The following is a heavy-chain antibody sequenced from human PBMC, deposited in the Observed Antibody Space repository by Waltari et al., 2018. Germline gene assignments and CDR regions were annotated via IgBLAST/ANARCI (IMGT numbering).Heavy chain of an antibody. CDR3: ARVTDCSGGSCYPRRDY. CDR2: INHSGST. Sequence: QVQLQQWGAGLLKPSETLSLTCAVYGGSFSGYYWSWIRQPPGKGLEWIGEINHSGSTNYNPSLKSRVTISVDTSKNQFSLKLSSVTAADTAVYYCARVTDCSGGSCYPRRDYWGQGTLVTVSS. J-gene: IGHJ4*02. V-gene: IGHV4-34*01. CDR1: GGSFSGYY. D-gene: IGHD2-15*01.